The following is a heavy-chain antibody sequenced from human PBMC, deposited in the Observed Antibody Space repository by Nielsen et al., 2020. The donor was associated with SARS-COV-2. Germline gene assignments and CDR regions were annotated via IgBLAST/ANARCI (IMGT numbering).Heavy chain of an antibody. J-gene: IGHJ4*02. D-gene: IGHD6-13*01. CDR1: GFTFSSYG. CDR3: AKVGGAAAGTWSGHFDY. CDR2: ISYDGSNK. Sequence: GESLKISCAASGFTFSSYGMHWVRQAPGKGLEWVAVISYDGSNKYYADSVKGRFTISRDNSKNTLYLQMNSLRAEDTAVYYCAKVGGAAAGTWSGHFDYWGQGTLVTVPS. V-gene: IGHV3-30*18.